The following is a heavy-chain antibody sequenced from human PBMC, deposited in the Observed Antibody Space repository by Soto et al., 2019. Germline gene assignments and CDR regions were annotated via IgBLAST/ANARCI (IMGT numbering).Heavy chain of an antibody. CDR1: GGSISSGGYY. CDR2: IYYIGIT. Sequence: SETLSLTCTVSGGSISSGGYYWSWILQHPGKGLELIWYIYYIGITYYNPSLKSRVTISVDTSKNQFSLKLSSVTAADTAVYYCAREESERYYFDYWGQGTLVTVSS. J-gene: IGHJ4*02. V-gene: IGHV4-31*03. CDR3: AREESERYYFDY.